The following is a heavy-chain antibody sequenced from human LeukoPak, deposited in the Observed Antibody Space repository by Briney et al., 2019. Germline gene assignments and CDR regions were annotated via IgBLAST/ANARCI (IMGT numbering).Heavy chain of an antibody. V-gene: IGHV4-34*01. J-gene: IGHJ4*02. D-gene: IGHD3-22*01. CDR2: INHSGST. Sequence: SETLSLTCAVYGGSFSGYYWSWIRQPPGKGLEWIGEINHSGSTNYNPSLKSRVTISVDASKNQFSLKLSSVTAADTAVYYCARRPITMIVVTKWGQGTLVTVSS. CDR1: GGSFSGYY. CDR3: ARRPITMIVVTK.